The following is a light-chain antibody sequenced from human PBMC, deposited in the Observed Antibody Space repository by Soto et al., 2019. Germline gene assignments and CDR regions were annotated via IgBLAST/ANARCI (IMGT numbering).Light chain of an antibody. CDR2: GAS. J-gene: IGKJ1*01. CDR1: QSVSSN. V-gene: IGKV3-15*01. CDR3: QEYQSYSRR. Sequence: EIVMTQSPATLSVSPGERATLSCRASQSVSSNLAWYQQKPGQAPRLLIYGASTRATGIPARFSGSGSGTEFTLTISSLKPDDFATYYCQEYQSYSRRFGQGTKVDIK.